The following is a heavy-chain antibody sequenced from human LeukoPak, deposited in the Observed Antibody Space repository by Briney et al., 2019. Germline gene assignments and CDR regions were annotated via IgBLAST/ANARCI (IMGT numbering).Heavy chain of an antibody. Sequence: SETLSLTCAVYGGSFSGYYWSWIRQPPGKGLEWIGEINHSGSTNYNPSLKSRVTISVDTSKNQFSLKLSSVTAADTAVYFCVRGYCSGRTCYHFDYWGQGTLVTVSS. CDR1: GGSFSGYY. D-gene: IGHD2-15*01. CDR2: INHSGST. J-gene: IGHJ4*02. CDR3: VRGYCSGRTCYHFDY. V-gene: IGHV4-34*01.